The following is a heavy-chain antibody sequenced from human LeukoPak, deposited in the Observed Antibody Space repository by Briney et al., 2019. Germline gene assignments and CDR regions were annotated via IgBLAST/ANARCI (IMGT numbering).Heavy chain of an antibody. D-gene: IGHD3-22*01. CDR3: ARNYDSSKDGNDY. CDR2: ISSYNGKT. J-gene: IGHJ4*02. Sequence: GASVKVSCKASGYXFTSYSISWVRQAPGQGLEWVGWISSYNGKTNYGKNVQGRVTMTTDTSTSTAYMELRSLRSDDTAIYYCARNYDSSKDGNDYWGQGTLVTVSS. CDR1: GYXFTSYS. V-gene: IGHV1-18*01.